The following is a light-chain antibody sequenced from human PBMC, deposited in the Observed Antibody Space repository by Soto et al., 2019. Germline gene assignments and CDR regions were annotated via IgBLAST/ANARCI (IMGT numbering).Light chain of an antibody. Sequence: EIVFTQSPGTLSLSPGERATLSCRASQSVSNNYLAWYQQKPGQAPRLLIYGASNRATGIPARFSGSGSGTDFTLTISSLEPEDFAVYYCQQRSNWPITFGQGARLEIK. V-gene: IGKV3-11*01. CDR3: QQRSNWPIT. CDR1: QSVSNNY. J-gene: IGKJ5*01. CDR2: GAS.